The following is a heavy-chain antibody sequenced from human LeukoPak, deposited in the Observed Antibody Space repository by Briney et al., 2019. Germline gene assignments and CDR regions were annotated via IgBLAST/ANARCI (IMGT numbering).Heavy chain of an antibody. Sequence: PGGSLRLSCAASGFTVSSNYMSWVRQAPGKGPEWVSIIYSGGTTYYADSVKGRFTISRDNSRNTLYLQMNSLRAEDTAVYYCARGMGSAPFDYWGQGTLVTVSS. CDR3: ARGMGSAPFDY. D-gene: IGHD6-19*01. CDR2: IYSGGTT. V-gene: IGHV3-53*01. CDR1: GFTVSSNY. J-gene: IGHJ4*02.